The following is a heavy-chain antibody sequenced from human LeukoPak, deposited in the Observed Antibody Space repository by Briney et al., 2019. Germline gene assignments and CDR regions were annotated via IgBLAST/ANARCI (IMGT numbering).Heavy chain of an antibody. Sequence: GGSLRLSCAASGFTFSNYAMSWVRQAPGKGLEWVSAISGSASSTYYADSVKGRFTISRDNSKNTLYLQMNSLRADDTAVYYCAKGGLVHRFDPWGQGTLVTVSS. J-gene: IGHJ5*02. CDR1: GFTFSNYA. V-gene: IGHV3-23*01. CDR3: AKGGLVHRFDP. CDR2: ISGSASST.